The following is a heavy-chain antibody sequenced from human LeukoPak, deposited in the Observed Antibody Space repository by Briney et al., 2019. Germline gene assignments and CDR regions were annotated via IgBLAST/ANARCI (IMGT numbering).Heavy chain of an antibody. CDR2: IYYSGST. D-gene: IGHD4-11*01. V-gene: IGHV4-59*01. CDR3: ARVITTDYYYYYGMDV. J-gene: IGHJ6*02. Sequence: PSETLSLTCTVSGGSISSYYWSWIRQPPGKGLEWIGYIYYSGSTNYNPSLKSRVTISVDTSKNQFSLKLSSVTAADTAVYYCARVITTDYYYYYGMDVWGQGTTVPVSS. CDR1: GGSISSYY.